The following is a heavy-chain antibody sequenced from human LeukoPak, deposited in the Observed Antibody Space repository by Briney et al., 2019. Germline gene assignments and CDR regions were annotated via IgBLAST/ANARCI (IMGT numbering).Heavy chain of an antibody. CDR2: LYWDDDK. CDR1: GFSIGNCGVG. D-gene: IGHD1-26*01. Sequence: SGPTLVNPTQTLTLTCTFSGFSIGNCGVGVGWIRQPPGKALEWLALLYWDDDKRYSPSLKSRLTITKDTSKNQVVLTMSNMDPVDTATYYCAHTLWHSGSYYRFDYWGQGTLVTVSS. J-gene: IGHJ4*02. V-gene: IGHV2-5*02. CDR3: AHTLWHSGSYYRFDY.